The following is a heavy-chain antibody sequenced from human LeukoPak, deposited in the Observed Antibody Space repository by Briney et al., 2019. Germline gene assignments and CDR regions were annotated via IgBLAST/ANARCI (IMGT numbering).Heavy chain of an antibody. CDR3: AKRKDPGYISSSFDM. Sequence: GESLKISCRGSGYSFTNYWIGWVRQMPGKGLEWMGIIYPGDSDTKYSPSFQGQVTISVDKSITTAYLQWSSLKASDTAMYYCAKRKDPGYISSSFDMWGLGTMVTVSS. CDR1: GYSFTNYW. D-gene: IGHD6-13*01. CDR2: IYPGDSDT. V-gene: IGHV5-51*01. J-gene: IGHJ3*02.